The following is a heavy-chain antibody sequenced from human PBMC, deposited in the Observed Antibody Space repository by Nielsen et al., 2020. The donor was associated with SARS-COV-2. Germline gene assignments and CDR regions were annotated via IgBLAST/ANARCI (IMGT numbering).Heavy chain of an antibody. Sequence: GESLKISCAASGFSVSSNYMSWVRQAAGKGLEWVSVIYSDDSASYADSVKGRFTVSRDNFKNMLFLQMNSLRAEDTAVYYCASDSNSYNYYYYYGMDVWGQGTTVTVSS. V-gene: IGHV3-66*01. CDR2: IYSDDSA. CDR3: ASDSNSYNYYYYYGMDV. CDR1: GFSVSSNY. J-gene: IGHJ6*02. D-gene: IGHD2-2*01.